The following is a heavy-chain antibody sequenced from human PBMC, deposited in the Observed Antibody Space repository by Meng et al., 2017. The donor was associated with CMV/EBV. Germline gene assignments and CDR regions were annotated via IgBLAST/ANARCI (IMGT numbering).Heavy chain of an antibody. V-gene: IGHV4-34*01. J-gene: IGHJ4*02. CDR2: INHSGST. Sequence: GSLRLSCAVYGGSFSGYYWSWIRQPPGKGREWIGEINHSGSTNYNPSLKSRVTISVDTSKNQFSLKLGSVTAADTAVYYCARKITMVRGVISRESWFDYWGQGTLVTVSS. CDR1: GGSFSGYY. CDR3: ARKITMVRGVISRESWFDY. D-gene: IGHD3-10*01.